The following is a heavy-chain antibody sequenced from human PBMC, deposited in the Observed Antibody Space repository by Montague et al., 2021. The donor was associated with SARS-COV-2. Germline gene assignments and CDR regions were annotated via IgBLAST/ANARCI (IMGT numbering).Heavy chain of an antibody. J-gene: IGHJ6*02. V-gene: IGHV6-1*01. CDR2: TYYRSQWYE. D-gene: IGHD2-2*01. Sequence: CPISGDSVSSKSAAWNWIRQSPSRGLEWLGRTYYRSQWYEDYAVSVKGRITIKPDTSKNQFSLHLESVSPDDTALYYCARGAYHDLYYYYHGMDVWGRGTTVSVSS. CDR1: GDSVSSKSAA. CDR3: ARGAYHDLYYYYHGMDV.